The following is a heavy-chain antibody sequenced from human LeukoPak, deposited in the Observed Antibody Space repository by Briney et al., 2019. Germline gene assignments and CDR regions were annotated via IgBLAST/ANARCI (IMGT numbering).Heavy chain of an antibody. D-gene: IGHD3-3*01. CDR2: INHSGST. Sequence: SETLSLTCAVYGGSFSGYYGSWIRQPPGKGLEWIGEINHSGSTNYNPSLKSRVTISVDTSKNQFSLKLSSVTAADTAVYYCARGVPDFWSGYYDYYYYYYMDVWGKGTTVTVSS. CDR3: ARGVPDFWSGYYDYYYYYYMDV. V-gene: IGHV4-34*01. J-gene: IGHJ6*03. CDR1: GGSFSGYY.